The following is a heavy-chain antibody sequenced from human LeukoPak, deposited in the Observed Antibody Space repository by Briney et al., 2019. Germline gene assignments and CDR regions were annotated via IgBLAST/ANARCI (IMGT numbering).Heavy chain of an antibody. CDR2: IYYSGST. CDR1: GGSISSSSYY. CDR3: ARLPQLAAAIYYFDY. Sequence: PSETLSLTCTVSGGSISSSSYYWGWIRQPPGKGLEWIESIYYSGSTYYNPSLKSRVTISVDTSKNQFSLKLSSVTAADTAVYYCARLPQLAAAIYYFDYWGQGTLVTVSS. V-gene: IGHV4-39*01. D-gene: IGHD6-13*01. J-gene: IGHJ4*02.